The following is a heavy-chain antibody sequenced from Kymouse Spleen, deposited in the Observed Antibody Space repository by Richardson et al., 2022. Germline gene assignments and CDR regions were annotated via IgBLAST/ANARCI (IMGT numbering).Heavy chain of an antibody. J-gene: IGHJ6*02. CDR3: ARGTMVRGVFYYYYYGMDV. CDR1: GGSFSGYY. CDR2: INHSGST. V-gene: IGHV4-34*01. D-gene: IGHD3-10*01. Sequence: QVQLQQWGAGLLKPSETLSLTCAVYGGSFSGYYWSWIRQPPGKGLEWIGEINHSGSTNYNPSLKSRVTISVDTSKNQFSLKLSSVTAADTAVYYCARGTMVRGVFYYYYYGMDVWGQGTTVTVSS.